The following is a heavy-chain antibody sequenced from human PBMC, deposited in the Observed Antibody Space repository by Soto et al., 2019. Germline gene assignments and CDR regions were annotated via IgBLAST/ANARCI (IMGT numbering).Heavy chain of an antibody. CDR1: GGSVSSGSFH. J-gene: IGHJ4*02. CDR2: IFYNGTA. CDR3: ARIGGWYEIDF. D-gene: IGHD6-19*01. V-gene: IGHV4-61*01. Sequence: SETLSLTCSVSGGSVSSGSFHWSWIRQPPGKGLQFIGSIFYNGTANYSPSLKNRVSISIDTSQSQFFLQLISVAAADTAVYYCARIGGWYEIDFWGQGSLLTVSS.